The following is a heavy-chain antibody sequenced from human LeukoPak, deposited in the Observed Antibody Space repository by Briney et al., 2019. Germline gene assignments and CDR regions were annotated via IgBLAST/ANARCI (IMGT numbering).Heavy chain of an antibody. CDR3: AADQDNYDTYAFDI. Sequence: SVKVSCKASGFTFTSSAVQWVRQARGQRLEWIGWIVVGSGNTNYAQKFQERVTITRDISTSTAYMELSSLRSGDTAVYYCAADQDNYDTYAFDIWGQGTMVTVSS. CDR1: GFTFTSSA. J-gene: IGHJ3*02. CDR2: IVVGSGNT. V-gene: IGHV1-58*01. D-gene: IGHD3-22*01.